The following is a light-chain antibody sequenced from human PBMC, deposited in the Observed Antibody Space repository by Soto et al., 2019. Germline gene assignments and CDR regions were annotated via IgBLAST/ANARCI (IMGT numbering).Light chain of an antibody. Sequence: EIVLTQSPATLSLSPGEAATLSCRASQSVSGNYFAWYQQKPGQSPRLVIYDASSRATGIPGRFSGSGSGTDFTLTISRLEPEDFAVYFCYQHDSSPWTFGQGTKVDIK. CDR2: DAS. CDR3: YQHDSSPWT. J-gene: IGKJ1*01. CDR1: QSVSGNY. V-gene: IGKV3-20*01.